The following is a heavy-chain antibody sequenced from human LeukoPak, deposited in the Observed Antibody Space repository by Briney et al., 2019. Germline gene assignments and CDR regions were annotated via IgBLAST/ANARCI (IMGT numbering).Heavy chain of an antibody. CDR3: ASPSLYYYDSSGWGGMDV. V-gene: IGHV5-51*01. D-gene: IGHD3-22*01. CDR1: GYSFTSYW. J-gene: IGHJ6*02. CDR2: IYPGDSDT. Sequence: GESLKISCKGSGYSFTSYWIGWVRQMPGKGLEWMGIIYPGDSDTRYSPSFQGQVTISADKSISTAYLQWSSLKASDTAMYHCASPSLYYYDSSGWGGMDVWGQGTTVTVSS.